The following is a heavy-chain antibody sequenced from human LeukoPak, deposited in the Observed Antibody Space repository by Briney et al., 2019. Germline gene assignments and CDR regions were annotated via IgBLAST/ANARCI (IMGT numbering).Heavy chain of an antibody. D-gene: IGHD3-10*01. CDR3: VRHAGRAGGQ. J-gene: IGHJ4*02. CDR2: ISGNAGDI. CDR1: GFRFSDHY. Sequence: PGGSPRLSCAASGFRFSDHYMSWVRQAPGKGPEWISYISGNAGDIAYADSVKGRFTISRDNAENSLHLQMSSLTVEDTAVYHCVRHAGRAGGQWGQGTLITVSS. V-gene: IGHV3/OR16-9*01.